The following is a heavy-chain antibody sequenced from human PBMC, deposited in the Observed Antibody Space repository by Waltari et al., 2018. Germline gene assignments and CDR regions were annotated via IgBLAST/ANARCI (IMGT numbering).Heavy chain of an antibody. D-gene: IGHD6-25*01. CDR1: GFTFSNNA. V-gene: IGHV3-33*08. Sequence: QVQVVESGGGVVQPGRSLRLSCAASGFTFSNNAMHWVRQAPGKGLEWVAYIWYDGSNRYYGDSVKGRFTISRDNSKNTLSLQMNSLRAEDTAVYYCARDGQDGFNFDYWGQGTLVTVSS. CDR3: ARDGQDGFNFDY. CDR2: IWYDGSNR. J-gene: IGHJ4*02.